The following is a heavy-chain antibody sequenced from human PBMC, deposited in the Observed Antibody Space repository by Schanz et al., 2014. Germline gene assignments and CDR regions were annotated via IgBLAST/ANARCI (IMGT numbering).Heavy chain of an antibody. J-gene: IGHJ6*02. V-gene: IGHV3-23*04. Sequence: VQLVESGGGVVQPGRSLRLSCAAYGFTLSSYAMHWVRQAPGKGLEWVSAISGSGGSTYYADSVKGRFTISRDNSKNTLYLQMNSLRAEDTAVYYCAKARRKSNCSGGRCFHYSYYGMDVWGQGTTVTVSS. CDR2: ISGSGGST. CDR3: AKARRKSNCSGGRCFHYSYYGMDV. D-gene: IGHD2-15*01. CDR1: GFTLSSYA.